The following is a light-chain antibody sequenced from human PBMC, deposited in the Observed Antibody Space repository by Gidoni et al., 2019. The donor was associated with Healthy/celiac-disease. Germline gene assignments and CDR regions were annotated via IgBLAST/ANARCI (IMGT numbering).Light chain of an antibody. CDR2: DAS. CDR1: QSVSSY. CDR3: QQRSNWPPYT. V-gene: IGKV3-11*01. J-gene: IGKJ2*01. Sequence: ILLTQSPATLSLSPGERATLSCRASQSVSSYLAWYQQKPGLIYDASNRATGIPARFSGSGSGTDFTLTISSLEPEDFAVYYSQQRSNWPPYTFGQGTKLEIK.